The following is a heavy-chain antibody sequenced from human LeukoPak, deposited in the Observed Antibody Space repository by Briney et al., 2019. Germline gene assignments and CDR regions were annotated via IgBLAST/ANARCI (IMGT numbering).Heavy chain of an antibody. Sequence: ASVKVSCKASGYTFTSYDVNWVRQAAGQGLEWLGWMNPNSGDTGYVQRFQGRVTMTRDTSTGTAYMELSSLTSEDTAVYYCARAAHNSSGWYDYWGQGTLVTVSS. CDR1: GYTFTSYD. J-gene: IGHJ4*02. CDR3: ARAAHNSSGWYDY. CDR2: MNPNSGDT. D-gene: IGHD6-19*01. V-gene: IGHV1-8*01.